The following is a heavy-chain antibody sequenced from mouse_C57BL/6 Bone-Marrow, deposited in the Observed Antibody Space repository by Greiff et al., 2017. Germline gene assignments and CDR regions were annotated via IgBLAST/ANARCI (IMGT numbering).Heavy chain of an antibody. Sequence: EVKLLESGGGLVKPGGSLKLSCAASGFTFSDYGMHWVRQAPEKGLEWVAYISSGSSTIYYADTVKGRFTISRDNAKNTLFLQMTSLRSEDTAMYYCARNYYGSGGAYWGQGTLVTVSA. J-gene: IGHJ3*01. CDR3: ARNYYGSGGAY. CDR1: GFTFSDYG. V-gene: IGHV5-17*01. CDR2: ISSGSSTI. D-gene: IGHD1-1*01.